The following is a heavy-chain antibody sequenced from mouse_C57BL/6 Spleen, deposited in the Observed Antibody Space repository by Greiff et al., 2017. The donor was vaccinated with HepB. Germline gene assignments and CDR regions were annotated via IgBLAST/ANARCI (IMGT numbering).Heavy chain of an antibody. J-gene: IGHJ3*01. V-gene: IGHV1-64*01. D-gene: IGHD1-1*01. Sequence: QVQLQQPGAELVKPGASVKLSCKASGYTFTSYWMHWVKQRPGQGLEWIGMIHPNSGSTNYNEKFKSKATLTVDKSSSTAYMQLSSLTSEDSAVYYCAREDWAYYSGFAYWGQGTLVTVSA. CDR1: GYTFTSYW. CDR2: IHPNSGST. CDR3: AREDWAYYSGFAY.